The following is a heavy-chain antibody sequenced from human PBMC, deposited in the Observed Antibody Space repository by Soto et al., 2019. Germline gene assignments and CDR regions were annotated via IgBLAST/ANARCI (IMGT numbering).Heavy chain of an antibody. V-gene: IGHV1-69*13. CDR3: ARDTGTSSWYFYVYHWFDP. CDR2: IIPIFGTA. Sequence: SVKVSCKASGGTFSSYAISWVRQAPGQGLEWMGGIIPIFGTANYAQKFQGRVTITADVSTSTAYMELSSLRSEDTAVYYCARDTGTSSWYFYVYHWFDPWGQGTLVTVSS. J-gene: IGHJ5*02. D-gene: IGHD6-13*01. CDR1: GGTFSSYA.